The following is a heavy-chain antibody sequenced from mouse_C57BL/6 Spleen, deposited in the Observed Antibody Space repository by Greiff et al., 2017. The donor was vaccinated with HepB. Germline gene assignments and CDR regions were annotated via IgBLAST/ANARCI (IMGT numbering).Heavy chain of an antibody. CDR3: ARSGIYYGNLAWFAY. Sequence: QVQLQQPGAELVKPGASVKMSCKASGYTFTSYWITWVKQRPGQGLEWIGDIYPGSGSTNYNEKFKSKATLTVDTSSSTAYMQLSSLTSEDSAVYYCARSGIYYGNLAWFAYWGQGTLVTVSA. D-gene: IGHD2-1*01. V-gene: IGHV1-55*01. J-gene: IGHJ3*01. CDR1: GYTFTSYW. CDR2: IYPGSGST.